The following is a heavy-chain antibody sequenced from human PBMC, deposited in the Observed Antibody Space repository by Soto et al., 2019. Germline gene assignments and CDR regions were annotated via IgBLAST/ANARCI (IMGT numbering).Heavy chain of an antibody. Sequence: SETLSLTCSVSGDSISSYFRNWIRQPPGKGLEWIGCVYDSGDTNYNPSLKSRVTISLSTSENQFSLRLTSVTAADTAVYYCVSSRAAIYGDAFDVWGQGTMVTVSS. J-gene: IGHJ3*01. V-gene: IGHV4-59*03. CDR3: VSSRAAIYGDAFDV. D-gene: IGHD3-10*01. CDR1: GDSISSYF. CDR2: VYDSGDT.